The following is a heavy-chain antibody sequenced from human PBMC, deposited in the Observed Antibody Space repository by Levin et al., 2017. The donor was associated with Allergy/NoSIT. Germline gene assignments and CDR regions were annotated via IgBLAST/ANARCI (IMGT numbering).Heavy chain of an antibody. CDR2: IIPIFGTA. CDR3: ASLVPAVAGPRFDP. Sequence: PMASVKVSCKASGGTFSSYAISWVRQAPGQGLEWMGGIIPIFGTANYAQKFQGRVTITADESTSTAYMELSSLRSEDTAVYYCASLVPAVAGPRFDPWGQGTLVTVSS. CDR1: GGTFSSYA. V-gene: IGHV1-69*13. J-gene: IGHJ5*02. D-gene: IGHD6-19*01.